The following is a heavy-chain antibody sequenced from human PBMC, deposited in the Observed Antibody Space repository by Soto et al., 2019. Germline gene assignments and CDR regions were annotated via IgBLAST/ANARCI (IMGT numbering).Heavy chain of an antibody. CDR1: GFTFTSSA. V-gene: IGHV1-58*01. J-gene: IGHJ3*02. CDR2: IVVGSGNT. D-gene: IGHD3-22*01. Sequence: SVKVSCKASGFTFTSSAVQWVRQARGQRLEWIGWIVVGSGNTNYAQKFQERVTITRDMSTSTAYMELSSLRSEDTAVYYCAADSYYYDSSGSDAFDIWGQGTMVTVSS. CDR3: AADSYYYDSSGSDAFDI.